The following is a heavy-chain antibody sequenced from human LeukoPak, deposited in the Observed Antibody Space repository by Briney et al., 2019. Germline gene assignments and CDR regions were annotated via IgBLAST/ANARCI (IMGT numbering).Heavy chain of an antibody. Sequence: ASVKVSCKASGYTFTSYGISWVRQAPGQGLEWMGWISAYNGNTNYAQKLQGRVTITTDESTSTAYMELSSLRSEDTAVYYCAREVAAAGTRAFDIWGQGTMVTVSS. J-gene: IGHJ3*02. CDR1: GYTFTSYG. D-gene: IGHD6-13*01. V-gene: IGHV1-18*01. CDR3: AREVAAAGTRAFDI. CDR2: ISAYNGNT.